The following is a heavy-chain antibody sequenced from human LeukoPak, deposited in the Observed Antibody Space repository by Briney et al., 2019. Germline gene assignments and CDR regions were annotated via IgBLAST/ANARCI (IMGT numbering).Heavy chain of an antibody. CDR3: ARGRRITIFGVVLSGYNWFDP. Sequence: ASVKVSCKASGYTFTSYDINWVRQATGQGLEWMGWMNPNSGNTGYAQKFQGRVTMTRNTSISTAYMELSSLRSEDTAVYYCARGRRITIFGVVLSGYNWFDPWGQGTLVTVSS. J-gene: IGHJ5*02. V-gene: IGHV1-8*01. D-gene: IGHD3-3*01. CDR2: MNPNSGNT. CDR1: GYTFTSYD.